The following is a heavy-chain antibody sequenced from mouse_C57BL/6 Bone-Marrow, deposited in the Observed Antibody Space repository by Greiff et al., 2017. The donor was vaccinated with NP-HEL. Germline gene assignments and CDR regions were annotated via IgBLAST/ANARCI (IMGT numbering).Heavy chain of an antibody. CDR3: ATDYYDDSYGNYWYFDV. D-gene: IGHD1-1*01. CDR1: GYSFTDYN. J-gene: IGHJ1*03. V-gene: IGHV1-39*01. CDR2: INPNDGTT. Sequence: EVQLQQSGPELVKPGASVKISCKASGYSFTDYNMNWVKQSNGKSLEWIGVINPNDGTTSYNQKFKGKATLTVDQSSSTAYMQLNSLTSVNSAVYYCATDYYDDSYGNYWYFDVWGTGTTVTVSS.